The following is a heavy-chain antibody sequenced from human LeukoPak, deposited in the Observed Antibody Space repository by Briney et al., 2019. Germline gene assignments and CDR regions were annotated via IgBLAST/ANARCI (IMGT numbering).Heavy chain of an antibody. Sequence: ASVKVSCKASGYTFTSYGISWVRQAPGQGLEWMGWISAYNGNTNYAQKLQGRVTMTTDTSTSTAYMELRSLRSDDTAVYYCARDGRNRAYSSSWSDYWGQGTLVTVSS. D-gene: IGHD6-13*01. V-gene: IGHV1-18*01. CDR1: GYTFTSYG. CDR3: ARDGRNRAYSSSWSDY. J-gene: IGHJ4*02. CDR2: ISAYNGNT.